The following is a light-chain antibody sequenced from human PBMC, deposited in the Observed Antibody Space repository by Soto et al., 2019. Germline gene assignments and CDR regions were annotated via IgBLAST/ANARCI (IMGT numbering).Light chain of an antibody. CDR1: QSFLYKSNNQNC. J-gene: IGKJ1*01. V-gene: IGKV4-1*01. Sequence: EIVMTQSPDSLALSLGEKATINCESSQSFLYKSNNQNCLAWYQQKPGQPPKXLIYWASTRESGVPDRLSGSGYETDCTITITGLKPEDVAVYFCQQYCVTPWTFGHGTKVDIK. CDR3: QQYCVTPWT. CDR2: WAS.